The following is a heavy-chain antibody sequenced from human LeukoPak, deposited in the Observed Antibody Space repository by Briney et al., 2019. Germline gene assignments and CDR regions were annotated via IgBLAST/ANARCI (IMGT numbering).Heavy chain of an antibody. Sequence: PSETLSLTCTVSDDSISDYYRGWIRQPPGKGLEWIGYFHNSGTSTYNPSLKSRVTISADTSKNQFSLKLNSLTTADTAVYYCARGYCSGGSCHPRRSVEYFQHWGQGTLVTVSS. J-gene: IGHJ1*01. V-gene: IGHV4-59*01. CDR3: ARGYCSGGSCHPRRSVEYFQH. D-gene: IGHD2-15*01. CDR2: FHNSGTS. CDR1: DDSISDYY.